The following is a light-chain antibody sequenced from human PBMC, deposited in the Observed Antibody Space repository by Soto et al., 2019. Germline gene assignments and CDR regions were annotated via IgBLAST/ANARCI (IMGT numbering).Light chain of an antibody. CDR1: QSISSW. V-gene: IGKV1-5*01. Sequence: DIQMTQSPSTLSASVGDRVTITCRASQSISSWLAWYQQKPGKAPKLLIYDASSLESGVPSRFSGGGSGTEFTLNISRLQPDDLATYYCQQYNRYSYTFGQGTKLEIK. CDR2: DAS. CDR3: QQYNRYSYT. J-gene: IGKJ2*01.